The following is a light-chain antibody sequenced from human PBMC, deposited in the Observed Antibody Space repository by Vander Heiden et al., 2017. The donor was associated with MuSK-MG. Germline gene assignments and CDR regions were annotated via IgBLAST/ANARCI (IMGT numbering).Light chain of an antibody. CDR1: GSNIGAGFS. CDR2: IDS. Sequence: QSVLTPPPSVSGAPGQRVTISCTGSGSNIGAGFSVHWYQQLPGKAPKLLIYIDSYRPSGVPDRFSGSKSGTSASLAITGLQPEDEADYYCQSSDSSLSGSEVFGGGTKLTVL. CDR3: QSSDSSLSGSEV. V-gene: IGLV1-40*01. J-gene: IGLJ3*02.